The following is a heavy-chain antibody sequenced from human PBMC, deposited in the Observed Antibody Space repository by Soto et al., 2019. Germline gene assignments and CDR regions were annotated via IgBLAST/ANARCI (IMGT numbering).Heavy chain of an antibody. CDR2: ISGSGGST. D-gene: IGHD3-3*01. V-gene: IGHV3-23*01. J-gene: IGHJ5*02. CDR1: GFTFSSYA. CDR3: AKGAQAYDFWSGHNGGGWFDP. Sequence: GGSLRLSCAASGFTFSSYAMSWVRQAPGKGLEWVSAISGSGGSTYYADSVKGRFTISRDNSKNTLYLQMNSLRAEDTAVYYCAKGAQAYDFWSGHNGGGWFDPWGQGTLVTVSS.